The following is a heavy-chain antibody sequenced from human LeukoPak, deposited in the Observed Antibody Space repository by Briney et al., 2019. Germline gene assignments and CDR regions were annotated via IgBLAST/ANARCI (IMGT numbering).Heavy chain of an antibody. Sequence: SETLSLTCTVSGGSISSGGYYWSWIRQHPGKGLEWIGYIYYSGSTYYNPSVKSRVTISADTSKNQFSLKLSSVTAADTAVYYYARARSAAGNFDYWGQGTLVTVSS. J-gene: IGHJ4*02. CDR1: GGSISSGGYY. D-gene: IGHD6-13*01. CDR2: IYYSGST. CDR3: ARARSAAGNFDY. V-gene: IGHV4-31*03.